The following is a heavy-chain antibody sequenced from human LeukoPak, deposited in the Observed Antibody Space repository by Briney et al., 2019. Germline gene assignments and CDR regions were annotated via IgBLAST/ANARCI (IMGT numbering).Heavy chain of an antibody. CDR3: ATGRGTPLGF. Sequence: GGSLRLSCAASGFTFSSYWMHWVHQAPGKGLVWVSRINTDGSSTNYADSVKGRFTVSRDNAKNTLYLQMNSLRAEDTAVYYCATGRGTPLGFWGQGALVTVSS. D-gene: IGHD1-26*01. CDR1: GFTFSSYW. J-gene: IGHJ4*02. CDR2: INTDGSST. V-gene: IGHV3-74*01.